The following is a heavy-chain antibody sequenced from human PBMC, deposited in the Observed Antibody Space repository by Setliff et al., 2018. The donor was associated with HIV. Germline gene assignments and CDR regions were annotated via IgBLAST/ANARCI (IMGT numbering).Heavy chain of an antibody. D-gene: IGHD3-10*01. CDR1: GGSINSHY. V-gene: IGHV4-59*11. CDR3: AVVRGANY. Sequence: PSETLSLTCTVSGGSINSHYWSWIRQSPGEGLEWIGTLNHGGTTDYNPSPKSRVTIPADTSTNQFSLKLSSMTAADTAVYSCAVVRGANYWGQGTMVTVSS. CDR2: LNHGGTT. J-gene: IGHJ4*02.